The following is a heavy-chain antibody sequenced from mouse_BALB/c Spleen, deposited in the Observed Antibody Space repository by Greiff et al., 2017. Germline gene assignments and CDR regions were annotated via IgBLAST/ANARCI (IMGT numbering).Heavy chain of an antibody. Sequence: VQLQQSGAELVRPGVSVKISCKGSGYTFTDYAMHWVKQSHAKSLEWIGVISTYYGDASYNQKFKGKATMTVDKSSSTAYMELARLTSEDSAIYYCARRDYGSSYWFAYWGQGTLVTVSA. J-gene: IGHJ3*01. CDR3: ARRDYGSSYWFAY. V-gene: IGHV1S137*01. CDR2: ISTYYGDA. D-gene: IGHD1-1*01. CDR1: GYTFTDYA.